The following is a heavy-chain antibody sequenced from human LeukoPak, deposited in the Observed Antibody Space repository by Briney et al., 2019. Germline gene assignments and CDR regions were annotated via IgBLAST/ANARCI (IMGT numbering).Heavy chain of an antibody. D-gene: IGHD3-3*01. V-gene: IGHV3-20*04. CDR3: ARDHYDFWSGYHDY. Sequence: PGGSLRLSCAASGFTFDDYGMSWVRHAPGKGLEWVSGINWNGGSTGYADSVKGRFTISRDNAKNSLYLQMNSLRAEDTALYYCARDHYDFWSGYHDYWGQGTLVTVSS. CDR2: INWNGGST. J-gene: IGHJ4*02. CDR1: GFTFDDYG.